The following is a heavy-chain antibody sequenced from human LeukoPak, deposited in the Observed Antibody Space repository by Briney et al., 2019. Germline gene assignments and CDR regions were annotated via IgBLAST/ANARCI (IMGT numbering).Heavy chain of an antibody. CDR2: TRNKAKSYTT. CDR1: GLTLSDHF. Sequence: PGGSLRLSCELAGLTLSDHFMYWVRQAPGKGLEWVGRTRNKAKSYTTEYAASVKGRFTISRDDSKNSVYLQMNSLKTEDTAVYYCSRDLAVAGSSAFDIWGPGTMVTVSS. J-gene: IGHJ3*02. V-gene: IGHV3-72*01. CDR3: SRDLAVAGSSAFDI. D-gene: IGHD6-19*01.